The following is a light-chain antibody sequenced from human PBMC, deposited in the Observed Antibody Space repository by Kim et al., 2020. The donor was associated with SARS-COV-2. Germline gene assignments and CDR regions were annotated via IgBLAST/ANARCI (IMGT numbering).Light chain of an antibody. Sequence: EIVMTQSPATLSVSPGERATLSCRASQSVSSNLAWYQQKPGQAPRLLIYGASTRATGIPARLSGSGSGTEFTLTISSLQSEDFAVYYCQQYNNWTPLTFGGGTKVDIK. V-gene: IGKV3-15*01. CDR2: GAS. CDR3: QQYNNWTPLT. J-gene: IGKJ4*01. CDR1: QSVSSN.